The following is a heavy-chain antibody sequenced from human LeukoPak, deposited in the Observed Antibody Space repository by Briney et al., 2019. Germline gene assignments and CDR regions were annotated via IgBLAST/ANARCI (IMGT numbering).Heavy chain of an antibody. CDR2: IYYSGST. J-gene: IGHJ4*02. Sequence: SETLSLTCTVSGGSISSYYWSWIRQPPGKGLEWIGYIYYSGSTNYNPSLKSRVTISIDTSKNQFSLKLSSVTAADAAMYYCARDPGTNWSLWGQGTLVTVSS. CDR3: ARDPGTNWSL. D-gene: IGHD1-20*01. CDR1: GGSISSYY. V-gene: IGHV4-59*01.